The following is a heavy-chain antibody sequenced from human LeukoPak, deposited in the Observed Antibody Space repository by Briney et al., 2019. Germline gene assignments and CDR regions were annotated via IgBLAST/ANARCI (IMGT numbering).Heavy chain of an antibody. V-gene: IGHV3-72*01. Sequence: GGSLRLSCAASRFTFSDYYMDWVRQAPGKGLEWVGRTRNKANSYTTEYAASVRGRFSISRDDSENSLFLQMNSLITEDTAVYYCARSGSSWTQGFDYWGQGTLVTVSS. D-gene: IGHD6-13*01. CDR3: ARSGSSWTQGFDY. CDR2: TRNKANSYTT. CDR1: RFTFSDYY. J-gene: IGHJ4*02.